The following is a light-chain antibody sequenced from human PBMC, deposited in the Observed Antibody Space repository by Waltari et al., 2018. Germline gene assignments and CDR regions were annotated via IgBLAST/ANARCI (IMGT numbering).Light chain of an antibody. CDR2: QDS. CDR3: QAWDSSVV. V-gene: IGLV3-1*01. Sequence: SYELTQPPSVSVSPGQTASITCSGDKLGDKYACWYQQRPGQSPVLVIYQDSKRPSGIPDRFSGSNSGNTATRTISGTQAMDEADYYCQAWDSSVVFGGGTKLTVL. J-gene: IGLJ2*01. CDR1: KLGDKY.